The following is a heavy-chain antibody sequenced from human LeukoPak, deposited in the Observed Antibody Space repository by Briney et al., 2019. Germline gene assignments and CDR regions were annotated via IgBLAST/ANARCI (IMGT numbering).Heavy chain of an antibody. Sequence: SETLSLTCAVSGGPFSGYSWNWIRQPPGKGLEWIGEINHSGSTNYNPSLKNQVTMSIDTSKNQFSLRLSSVTAADTAVYYCARVVRYSSSSTFDYWGQGTLVTVSS. CDR2: INHSGST. V-gene: IGHV4-34*01. CDR3: ARVVRYSSSSTFDY. D-gene: IGHD6-6*01. J-gene: IGHJ4*02. CDR1: GGPFSGYS.